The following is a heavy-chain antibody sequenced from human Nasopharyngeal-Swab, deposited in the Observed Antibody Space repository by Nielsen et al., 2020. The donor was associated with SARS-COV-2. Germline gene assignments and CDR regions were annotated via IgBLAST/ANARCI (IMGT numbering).Heavy chain of an antibody. D-gene: IGHD3-16*01. J-gene: IGHJ6*02. V-gene: IGHV3-7*05. CDR2: IEGDGSEK. CDR1: GFTFSSYW. CDR3: AKDGVRLNGIDV. Sequence: GASLKISCAASGFTFSSYWMSWVRQAPGKGLEWVAYIEGDGSEKYFVDSVKGRFTISRDNAKNSLYLQMNSLRAEDTAEYFCAKDGVRLNGIDVWGQGTTVTVSS.